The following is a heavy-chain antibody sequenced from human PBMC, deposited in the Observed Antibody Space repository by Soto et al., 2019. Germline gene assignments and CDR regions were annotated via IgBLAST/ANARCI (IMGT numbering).Heavy chain of an antibody. CDR3: GSVRPSGYVLS. D-gene: IGHD6-25*01. CDR2: VYFSGNT. J-gene: IGHJ5*02. V-gene: IGHV4-59*01. Sequence: SETLSLTCTVSGGSLSSYYWTWIRQSPGKGLEWIGYVYFSGNTNYNPSLKSRVTISIDTSKNQFSLRLASVTAADTAFYYGGSVRPSGYVLSWGQGTLVTVSS. CDR1: GGSLSSYY.